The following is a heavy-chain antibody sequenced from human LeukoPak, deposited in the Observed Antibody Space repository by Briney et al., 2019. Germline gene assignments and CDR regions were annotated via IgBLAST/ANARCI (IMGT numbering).Heavy chain of an antibody. CDR3: VRDAQLLYGNWFDP. J-gene: IGHJ5*02. CDR1: GFTFSGSA. D-gene: IGHD2-2*02. V-gene: IGHV3-30-3*01. Sequence: GGSLRLSCAASGFTFSGSAMHWVRQAPGKGLEWVAHISYDGSNKYYADSVKGRFTISRDNSKNTLYLQMNSLRGEDTAVYYCVRDAQLLYGNWFDPWGQGTLVTVSS. CDR2: ISYDGSNK.